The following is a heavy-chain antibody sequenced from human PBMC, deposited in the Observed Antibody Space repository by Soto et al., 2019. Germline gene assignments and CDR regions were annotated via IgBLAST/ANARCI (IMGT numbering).Heavy chain of an antibody. Sequence: QVQLVESGGGVVQPGRSLRLSCTASGFTFRSYAMHWVRQAPGKGLEWAAVISYDGSNKYYADSVKGRFTISRDNSKNGRYLQMNSMRVEDTVVYYCARPYSSGWYGDLDYWGQGALVTVSS. CDR2: ISYDGSNK. V-gene: IGHV3-30-3*01. D-gene: IGHD6-19*01. J-gene: IGHJ4*02. CDR1: GFTFRSYA. CDR3: ARPYSSGWYGDLDY.